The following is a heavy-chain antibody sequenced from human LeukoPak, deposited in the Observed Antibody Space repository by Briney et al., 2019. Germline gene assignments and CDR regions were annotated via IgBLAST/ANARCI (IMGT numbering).Heavy chain of an antibody. CDR1: GFTFGAFG. CDR3: ARDFDDVNGNYYYIPDY. J-gene: IGHJ4*02. V-gene: IGHV3-30*02. Sequence: GGSLRLSCAASGFTFGAFGMHWVRQAPGKGLEGVSFIRFDGTKTFYGDSVRGRFTISRDNPKNTLYLQLSSLRGDDTAVYYCARDFDDVNGNYYYIPDYWGQGTLVTVSS. CDR2: IRFDGTKT. D-gene: IGHD3-10*01.